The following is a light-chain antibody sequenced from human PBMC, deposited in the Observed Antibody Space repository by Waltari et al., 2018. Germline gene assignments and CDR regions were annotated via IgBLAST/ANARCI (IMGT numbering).Light chain of an antibody. CDR1: QSVSSW. CDR2: DVS. Sequence: DIQMTQSPSTLSASVGDRVTITCRASQSVSSWLAWYQQKPGKAPKLLLYDVSSLQSGVPSRFSGSGSGTQFTLTITSLQPDDFATYYCQQYESFWTFGQGTKVEIK. J-gene: IGKJ1*01. CDR3: QQYESFWT. V-gene: IGKV1-5*01.